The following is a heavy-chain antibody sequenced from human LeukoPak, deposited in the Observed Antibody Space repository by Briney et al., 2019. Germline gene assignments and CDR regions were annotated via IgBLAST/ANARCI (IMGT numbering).Heavy chain of an antibody. V-gene: IGHV3-30*18. CDR2: ISYHGTNK. CDR1: GFIFSSRG. D-gene: IGHD4-17*01. Sequence: GGSLRLSCAASGFIFSSRGMHWVRQAPGKGLEWVAVISYHGTNKYYADSMKGRFTISRDNSKNTVYLQMNSLRAEDTAVYYCGKYSDYGDHEDWFDPWGQGTLVTVSS. CDR3: GKYSDYGDHEDWFDP. J-gene: IGHJ5*02.